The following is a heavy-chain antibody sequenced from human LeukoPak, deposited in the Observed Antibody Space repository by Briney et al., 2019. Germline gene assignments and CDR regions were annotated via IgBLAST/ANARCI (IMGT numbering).Heavy chain of an antibody. CDR3: ARGRYDFWSGYYTPYYFYGMDV. Sequence: SETLSLTCTVSGGSISSYYWSWLRQPPGKGLEWIGYIYYSGSTNYNPSLKSRVTISVDTSKNQFSLKLSSVTAADTAVYYCARGRYDFWSGYYTPYYFYGMDVWGQGTTVTVSS. V-gene: IGHV4-59*01. J-gene: IGHJ6*02. D-gene: IGHD3-3*01. CDR2: IYYSGST. CDR1: GGSISSYY.